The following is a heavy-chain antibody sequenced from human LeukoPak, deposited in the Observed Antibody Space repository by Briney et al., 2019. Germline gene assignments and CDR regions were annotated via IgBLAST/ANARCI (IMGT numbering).Heavy chain of an antibody. CDR1: GYTFTSYY. D-gene: IGHD4-17*01. V-gene: IGHV1-46*01. CDR3: ARANYGDYDAEYFQH. Sequence: GASVKVSCKASGYTFTSYYMHWVRQAPGQGLEWMGIINPSGGSTSYAQKFQGRVTMTRDTSTSTVYMELSSLRSEDTAVYYCARANYGDYDAEYFQHWGQGTLVTVSS. CDR2: INPSGGST. J-gene: IGHJ1*01.